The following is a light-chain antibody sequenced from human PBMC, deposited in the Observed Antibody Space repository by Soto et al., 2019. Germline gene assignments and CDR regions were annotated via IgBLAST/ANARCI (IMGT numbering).Light chain of an antibody. CDR1: ENIKNY. CDR3: AQIYTAQWT. J-gene: IGKJ1*01. CDR2: GAS. Sequence: DIHGTQSPSSLPASLGDRVTITCRASENIKNYLIWYQQKPGKAPKLLIYGASTLKTGVPSRFSGSGSGTDFTFTIGGLQPDDFATYYCAQIYTAQWTFGQGTRVDLK. V-gene: IGKV1-39*01.